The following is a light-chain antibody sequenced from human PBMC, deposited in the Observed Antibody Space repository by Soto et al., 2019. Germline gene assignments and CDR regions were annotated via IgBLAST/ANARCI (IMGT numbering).Light chain of an antibody. CDR2: KAS. CDR1: QTIDSC. CDR3: QQYHIYSGT. J-gene: IGKJ1*01. V-gene: IGKV1-5*03. Sequence: DIQITQSPSTLSASVGDRVTITCRASQTIDSCLAWYQQRPGKPPNIMIYKASTLASGAPSRFRCSGSETELTLTINTLQRADVATYYCQQYHIYSGTFGQGAKVDIK.